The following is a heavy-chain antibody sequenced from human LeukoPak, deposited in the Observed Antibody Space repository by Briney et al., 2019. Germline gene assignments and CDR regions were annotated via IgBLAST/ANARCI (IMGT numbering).Heavy chain of an antibody. D-gene: IGHD6-6*01. CDR3: ARDRDTTSSAWFDP. CDR2: INTNTGNP. Sequence: ASVKVSCKASGYTFTTYAMNWVRQAPGQGLEWMGWINTNTGNPTYAQGFTGRFVFSLDISVSTAYLQISSLKAEDTAVYYCARDRDTTSSAWFDPWGQGTLVTVSS. V-gene: IGHV7-4-1*02. CDR1: GYTFTTYA. J-gene: IGHJ5*02.